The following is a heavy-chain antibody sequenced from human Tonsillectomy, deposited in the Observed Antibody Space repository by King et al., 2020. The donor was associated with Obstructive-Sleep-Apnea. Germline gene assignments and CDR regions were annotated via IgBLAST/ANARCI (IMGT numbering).Heavy chain of an antibody. Sequence: QMQLQESGPGLVKPSETLSLTCTVSGGSISSSSDYWGWVRQPPGKGLEWIGSIYYSGSTYYNPSLKSRVTISVDTSKNQFSLKLSSVTAADTAVYYCARFADYYDSSGYYYVDYWGQGTLVTVSS. CDR2: IYYSGST. CDR3: ARFADYYDSSGYYYVDY. J-gene: IGHJ4*02. CDR1: GGSISSSSDY. V-gene: IGHV4-39*07. D-gene: IGHD3-22*01.